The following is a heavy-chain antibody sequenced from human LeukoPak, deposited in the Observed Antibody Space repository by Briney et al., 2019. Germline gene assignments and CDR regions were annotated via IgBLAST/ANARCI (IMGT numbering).Heavy chain of an antibody. J-gene: IGHJ4*02. CDR2: INTRSSSS. CDR3: ARDLYDLLDY. Sequence: GGSLRLSCAASGFIFSIYNMNWVRQAPGKGLEWVSSINTRSSSSYYADSVKGRFTISRDNAKNSLYLQMNSLRAEDTAVYYCARDLYDLLDYWGQGTLVTVSS. CDR1: GFIFSIYN. V-gene: IGHV3-21*01. D-gene: IGHD1-1*01.